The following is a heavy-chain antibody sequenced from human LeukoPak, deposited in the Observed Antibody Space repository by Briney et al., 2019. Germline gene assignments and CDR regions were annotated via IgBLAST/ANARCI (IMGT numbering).Heavy chain of an antibody. D-gene: IGHD6-13*01. V-gene: IGHV4-59*01. CDR2: IYNSGST. CDR1: GDSISSYY. J-gene: IGHJ5*02. Sequence: SETLSLTCTVSGDSISSYYWSWIRQPAGKGLEWIGYIYNSGSTNYNPSLKSRVTISVDTSKNQFSLKLNSVTAADSAMYYCARSQNVATATGWFDPWGQGTLVTVSS. CDR3: ARSQNVATATGWFDP.